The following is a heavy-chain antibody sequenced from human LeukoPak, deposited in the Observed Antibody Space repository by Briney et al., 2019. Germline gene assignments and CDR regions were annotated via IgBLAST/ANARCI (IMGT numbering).Heavy chain of an antibody. CDR1: GYTFTTYE. CDR3: ARDWTYFYSYFMDV. CDR2: INPNLGNT. J-gene: IGHJ6*03. Sequence: ASVKVSCKASGYTFTTYEINWVRQAPGQGLEWIGRINPNLGNTDYAQKFQGRVAITRNTSISIACMELSSLRSEDTAVYYCARDWTYFYSYFMDVWGQGTTVIVSS. D-gene: IGHD3/OR15-3a*01. V-gene: IGHV1-8*01.